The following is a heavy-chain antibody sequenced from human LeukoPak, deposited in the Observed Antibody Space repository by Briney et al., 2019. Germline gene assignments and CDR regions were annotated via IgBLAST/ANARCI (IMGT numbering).Heavy chain of an antibody. J-gene: IGHJ4*02. CDR2: TFYRSKWFN. CDR3: ARDRSGPRDRAFDY. CDR1: GDSVSIDTAD. D-gene: IGHD2-15*01. V-gene: IGHV6-1*01. Sequence: SQTLSLTCAIFGDSVSIDTADWNWLRQSPSRGLECLGRTFYRSKWFNDYAVSVKSRVTINPDSSKNQFSLHLNSVTPEDTAVYYCARDRSGPRDRAFDYWGQGTLVTVSS.